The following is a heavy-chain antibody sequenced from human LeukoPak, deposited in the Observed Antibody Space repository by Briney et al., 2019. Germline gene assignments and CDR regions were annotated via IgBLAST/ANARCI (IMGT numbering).Heavy chain of an antibody. CDR2: IYFGDST. Sequence: GGSLRLSCAASGVPVNRNFLSWVRQAPGKGLEWVSVIYFGDSTFYADSVKGRFTISRDNSKNTVNLQMNVLRAEDTAVYYCESDRGDASDIWGQGTMVTVSS. J-gene: IGHJ3*02. CDR1: GVPVNRNF. D-gene: IGHD3-10*01. V-gene: IGHV3-66*01. CDR3: ESDRGDASDI.